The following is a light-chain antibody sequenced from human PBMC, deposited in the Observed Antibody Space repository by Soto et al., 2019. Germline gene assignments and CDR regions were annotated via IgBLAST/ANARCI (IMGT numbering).Light chain of an antibody. CDR1: TSDIGAYDY. Sequence: QSVLAQPASVSGSPGQSITIPCTGTTSDIGAYDYVSWYQQHPGKVPKLIIFEVTKRPSGFSSRFSGSKSGNTASLTISGLQAEDEADYHCCSYAGSNTWVFGTGTKVTVL. CDR3: CSYAGSNTWV. V-gene: IGLV2-14*01. CDR2: EVT. J-gene: IGLJ1*01.